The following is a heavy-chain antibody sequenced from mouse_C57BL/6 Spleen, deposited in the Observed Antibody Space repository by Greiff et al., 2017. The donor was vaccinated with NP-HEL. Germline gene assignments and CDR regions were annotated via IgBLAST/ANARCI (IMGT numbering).Heavy chain of an antibody. Sequence: QVQLQQPGAELVRPGSSVKLSCKASGYTFTSYWMHWVKQRPIQGLEWIGNIDPSDSETHYNQKFKDKATLTVDKSSSTAYMQLSSLTSEDSAVYYCARGYSNYESRYYFDYWGQGTTLTVSS. CDR3: ARGYSNYESRYYFDY. D-gene: IGHD2-5*01. CDR1: GYTFTSYW. CDR2: IDPSDSET. J-gene: IGHJ2*01. V-gene: IGHV1-52*01.